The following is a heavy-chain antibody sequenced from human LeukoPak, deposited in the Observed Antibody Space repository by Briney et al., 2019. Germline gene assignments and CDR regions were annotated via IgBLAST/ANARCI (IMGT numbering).Heavy chain of an antibody. CDR2: ISSSSSYI. V-gene: IGHV3-21*01. Sequence: GGSLRLSCAASGFTFSSYSMNWVRQAPGKGLEWVSSISSSSSYIYYADSVKGRFTISRDNAKNSLYLQMNSLRAEDTAVYYCGKRELWHGSGEDAWGQGTTVTVSS. J-gene: IGHJ6*02. D-gene: IGHD3-10*01. CDR3: GKRELWHGSGEDA. CDR1: GFTFSSYS.